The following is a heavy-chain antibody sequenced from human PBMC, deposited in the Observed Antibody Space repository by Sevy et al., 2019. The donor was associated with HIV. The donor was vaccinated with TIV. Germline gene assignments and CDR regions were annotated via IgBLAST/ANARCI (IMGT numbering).Heavy chain of an antibody. J-gene: IGHJ4*02. D-gene: IGHD5-12*01. CDR2: ISAKRTYR. CDR3: ARAIRLVRIDYLDN. V-gene: IGHV3-21*06. Sequence: GGSLRLSCAASGFLFSNYSMNWVRQAPGKGLEWVSSISAKRTYRYNADSVKGRFTISRDNAKNSLYLQMNNLRAEDTAVYYCARAIRLVRIDYLDNWGQGTLVTVSS. CDR1: GFLFSNYS.